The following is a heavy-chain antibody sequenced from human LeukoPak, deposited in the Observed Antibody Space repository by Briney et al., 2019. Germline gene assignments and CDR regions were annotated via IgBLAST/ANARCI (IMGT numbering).Heavy chain of an antibody. Sequence: PSETLSLTCAVYGGSFSGYYWSWIRQPPGKGLEWVSAISGSGGSTYYADSVKGRFTISRDNSKNTLYLQMNSLRAEDTAVYYCAKAACSGGSCYSFFDWFDPWGQGTLVTVSS. D-gene: IGHD2-15*01. CDR2: ISGSGGST. CDR1: GGSFSGYY. CDR3: AKAACSGGSCYSFFDWFDP. V-gene: IGHV3-23*01. J-gene: IGHJ5*02.